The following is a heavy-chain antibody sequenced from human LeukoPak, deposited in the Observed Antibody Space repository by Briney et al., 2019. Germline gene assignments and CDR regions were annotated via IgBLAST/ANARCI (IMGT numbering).Heavy chain of an antibody. V-gene: IGHV4-34*01. CDR1: GGSFSGYY. J-gene: IGHJ4*02. Sequence: SETLSLTCAVYGGSFSGYYWSWIRQPPGKGLEWIGEINHSGSTNYNPSLKSRVTISVDTSKNQFSLKLSSVTAADTAVYYCATPPHASTVTVDYWGQGTLVTVSS. CDR2: INHSGST. D-gene: IGHD4-17*01. CDR3: ATPPHASTVTVDY.